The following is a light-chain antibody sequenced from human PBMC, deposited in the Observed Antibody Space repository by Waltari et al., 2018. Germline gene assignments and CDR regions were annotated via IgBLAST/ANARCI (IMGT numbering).Light chain of an antibody. CDR3: QVWDNSGV. J-gene: IGLJ1*01. CDR2: DDG. Sequence: SYVLTQPPSVSVAPGQTARIPCEGTNRKIVNWYRQRPGQAPVLVVSDDGDRPSGIPGRFSGSTAGTTATLTISRVEAGDEADYYCQVWDNSGVFGTGTKVTVL. V-gene: IGLV3-21*02. CDR1: NRKI.